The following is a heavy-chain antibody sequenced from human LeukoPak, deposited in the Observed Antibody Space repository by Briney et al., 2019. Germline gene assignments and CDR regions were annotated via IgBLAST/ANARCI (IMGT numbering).Heavy chain of an antibody. V-gene: IGHV3-21*04. CDR2: ISSSSSYI. CDR3: AKDGVPNYYGSGSYLDY. Sequence: GGSLRLSXAASGFTFSSYSMNWVRQAPGKGLEWVSSISSSSSYIYYADSVKGRFTISRENAKNSLYLQMNSLRAEDTAVYYCAKDGVPNYYGSGSYLDYWGQGTLVTVSS. J-gene: IGHJ4*02. CDR1: GFTFSSYS. D-gene: IGHD3-10*01.